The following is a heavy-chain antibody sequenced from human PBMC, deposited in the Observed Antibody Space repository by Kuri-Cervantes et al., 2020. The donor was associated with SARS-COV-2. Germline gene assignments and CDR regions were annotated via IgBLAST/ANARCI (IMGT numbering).Heavy chain of an antibody. J-gene: IGHJ1*01. D-gene: IGHD2-2*01. CDR3: ARHPYCSSTSCYPPIEYFQH. V-gene: IGHV4-39*01. CDR2: IYYSGST. CDR1: GGSISSGDYY. Sequence: SETLSLTCTVSGGSISSGDYYWSWIRQPPGKGLEWIGYIYYSGSTYYNPSLKSRVTISVDTSKNQFSLKLSSVTAADTAVYYCARHPYCSSTSCYPPIEYFQHWGQGTLVTVSS.